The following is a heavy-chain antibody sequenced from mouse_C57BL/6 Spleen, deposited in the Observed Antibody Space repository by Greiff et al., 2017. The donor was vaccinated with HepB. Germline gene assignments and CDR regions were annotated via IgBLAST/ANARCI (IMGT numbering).Heavy chain of an antibody. V-gene: IGHV5-17*01. CDR1: GFTFSDYG. D-gene: IGHD2-4*01. CDR2: ISSGSSNI. Sequence: EVKLVESGGGLVKPGGSLKLSCAASGFTFSDYGMHWVRQAPEKGLEWVAYISSGSSNIYYADTVKGRFTISRDNAKNTLFLQMTSLRSEDTAMYYCARRFYDYDVGYAMDYWGQGTSVTVSS. J-gene: IGHJ4*01. CDR3: ARRFYDYDVGYAMDY.